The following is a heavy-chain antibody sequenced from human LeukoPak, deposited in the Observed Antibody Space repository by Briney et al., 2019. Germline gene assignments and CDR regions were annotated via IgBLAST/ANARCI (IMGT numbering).Heavy chain of an antibody. J-gene: IGHJ5*02. Sequence: ASVKDSCKASGYTFTGYYMHSLRQAPGQGLEWMGWINPNSGGTNYAHKFQGRVTMTRDTSISTAYMELSRLRSDDTAVYYCARDGLAVAANNWFDPWGQGTLVTVSS. CDR1: GYTFTGYY. V-gene: IGHV1-2*02. CDR3: ARDGLAVAANNWFDP. D-gene: IGHD6-19*01. CDR2: INPNSGGT.